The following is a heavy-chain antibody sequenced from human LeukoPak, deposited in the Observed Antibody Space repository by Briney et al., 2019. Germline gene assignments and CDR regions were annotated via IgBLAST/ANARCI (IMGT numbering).Heavy chain of an antibody. CDR1: GFTFSFHW. D-gene: IGHD3-22*01. CDR2: INSDGSIT. V-gene: IGHV3-74*03. Sequence: TGGSLRLSCAASGFTFSFHWMHWVRQAPGKGLVWVSRINSDGSITAYADSVRGRFTISRDNAENTLHLQMNTLRAEDTAVYYCARDGSGYYPDWGQGTLVTVSS. CDR3: ARDGSGYYPD. J-gene: IGHJ4*02.